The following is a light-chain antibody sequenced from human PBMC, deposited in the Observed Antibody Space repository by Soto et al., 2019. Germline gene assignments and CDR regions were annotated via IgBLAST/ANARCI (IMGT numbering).Light chain of an antibody. CDR3: QQLNSYPPT. CDR1: QGISSY. Sequence: IQLTQSPSSLSASVGYRFTITCRASQGISSYLAWYQQKPGKAPKLLIYAASTLQSGVPSRFSGSGSGTDFTLTISSLQPEDFETYYCQQLNSYPPTFGGGTKVDIK. V-gene: IGKV1-9*01. J-gene: IGKJ4*01. CDR2: AAS.